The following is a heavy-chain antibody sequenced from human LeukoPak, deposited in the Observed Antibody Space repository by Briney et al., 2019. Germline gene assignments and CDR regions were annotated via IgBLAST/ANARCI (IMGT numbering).Heavy chain of an antibody. CDR3: ARDRVVRGVQRAFDI. Sequence: PSQTLSLTCTVSGGSISSGSYYWSWIRQPAGKGLEWIGRIYTSGSTNYNPSLKSRVTISVDTSKNQFSLKLSSVTAAGTAVYYCARDRVVRGVQRAFDIWGQGTMVTVSS. D-gene: IGHD3-10*01. CDR1: GGSISSGSYY. J-gene: IGHJ3*02. V-gene: IGHV4-61*02. CDR2: IYTSGST.